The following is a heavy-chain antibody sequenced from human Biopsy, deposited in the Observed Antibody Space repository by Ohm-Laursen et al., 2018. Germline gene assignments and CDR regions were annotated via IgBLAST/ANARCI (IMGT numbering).Heavy chain of an antibody. V-gene: IGHV4-34*01. CDR1: GGSFTGYY. D-gene: IGHD3-22*01. CDR3: ARESDSSGYYYRDY. CDR2: INHSGST. Sequence: DILSLTCSVYGGSFTGYYWSWIRQPPGKGLEWIGEINHSGSTNYNPSLKSRVTISLDTSKNQLSLKLSSVTAADTAVYYCARESDSSGYYYRDYWGQGTLVTVSS. J-gene: IGHJ4*02.